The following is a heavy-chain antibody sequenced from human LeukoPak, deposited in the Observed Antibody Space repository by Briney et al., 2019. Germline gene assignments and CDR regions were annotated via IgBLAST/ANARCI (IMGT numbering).Heavy chain of an antibody. J-gene: IGHJ4*02. Sequence: SVKVSCKTSGYTFTNYDINWVRQATGQGLDWMGWMNPKSGYTGSAQRFQGRVTMTRDTSTSTDYMEMSSLRFEDTAVYSRTRVWGSIDSWGEGNLVTVSS. CDR2: MNPKSGYT. D-gene: IGHD7-27*01. CDR1: GYTFTNYD. CDR3: TRVWGSIDS. V-gene: IGHV1-8*01.